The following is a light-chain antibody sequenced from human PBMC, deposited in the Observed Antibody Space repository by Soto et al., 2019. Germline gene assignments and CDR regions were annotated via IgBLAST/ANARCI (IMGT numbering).Light chain of an antibody. CDR3: QHYNSYSEA. CDR2: VAS. V-gene: IGKV1-9*01. J-gene: IGKJ1*01. CDR1: QDISSY. Sequence: DIQLPQSPSFLSASVGDSVTITCRASQDISSYLAWYQQKPGKAPKLLIYVASTLQSGVPSRFSGSGSGTEFTLTISSLQPDEFATYYCQHYNSYSEAFGQGNKVDIK.